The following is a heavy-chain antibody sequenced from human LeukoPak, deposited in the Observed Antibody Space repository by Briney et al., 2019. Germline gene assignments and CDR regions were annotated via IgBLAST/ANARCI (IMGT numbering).Heavy chain of an antibody. CDR3: ARLVWYYDSSGYYPNYYFDY. J-gene: IGHJ4*02. Sequence: GGSLRLSCASSGFTFSSYEMNWVRQAPGKGLEWVSVIYSGGSTYYADSVKGRFTISRDNSKNTLYLQMNSLRAEDTAVYYCARLVWYYDSSGYYPNYYFDYWGQGTLVTVSS. CDR1: GFTFSSYE. CDR2: IYSGGST. V-gene: IGHV3-66*04. D-gene: IGHD3-22*01.